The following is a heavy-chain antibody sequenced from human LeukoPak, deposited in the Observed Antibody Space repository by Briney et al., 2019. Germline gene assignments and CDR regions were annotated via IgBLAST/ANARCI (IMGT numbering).Heavy chain of an antibody. CDR3: ARDPGSSGWPDAFDI. J-gene: IGHJ3*02. V-gene: IGHV3-21*01. D-gene: IGHD6-19*01. CDR2: ISSSSSYI. Sequence: GGSLRLSCAASGFTFSSYAMNWVRQAPGKGLEWVSSISSSSSYIYYADSVKGRFTISRDNAKNSLYLQMNSLRAEDTAVYYCARDPGSSGWPDAFDIWGQGTMVTVSS. CDR1: GFTFSSYA.